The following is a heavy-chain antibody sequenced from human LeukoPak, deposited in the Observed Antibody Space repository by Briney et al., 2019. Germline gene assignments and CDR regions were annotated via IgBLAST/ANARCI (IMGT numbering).Heavy chain of an antibody. V-gene: IGHV4-61*02. CDR2: IYTSGST. CDR1: GGSISSGSYY. CDR3: ARDGDYGGFDY. Sequence: SETLSLTCTVSGGSISSGSYYWSWIRQPAGKGLEWIGRIYTSGSTNYNPSLKSRVTISVDTSKNQLSLKLSSVTAADTAVYYCARDGDYGGFDYWGQGTLVTVSS. D-gene: IGHD4-17*01. J-gene: IGHJ4*02.